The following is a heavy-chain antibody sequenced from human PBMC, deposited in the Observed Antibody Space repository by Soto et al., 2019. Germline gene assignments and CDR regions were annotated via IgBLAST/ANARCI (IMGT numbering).Heavy chain of an antibody. Sequence: GGSLRLSCAASGFTFSSYGMHWVRQAPGKGLEWVAVISYDGSNKYYADSVKGRFTISRDNSKNTLYLQMNSLRAEDTAVYYCAKDMSGHYDFWSGAFDYWGQGTLVTVSS. V-gene: IGHV3-30*18. J-gene: IGHJ4*02. CDR3: AKDMSGHYDFWSGAFDY. CDR2: ISYDGSNK. CDR1: GFTFSSYG. D-gene: IGHD3-3*01.